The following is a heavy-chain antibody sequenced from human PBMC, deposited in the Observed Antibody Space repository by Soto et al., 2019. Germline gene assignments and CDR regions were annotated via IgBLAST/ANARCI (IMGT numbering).Heavy chain of an antibody. V-gene: IGHV3-33*01. CDR2: IWYDGSIK. CDR3: ARGDYYGSGSDYFDY. CDR1: GFTFITCG. Sequence: QVQLVESGGGVVQPGRSLRLSCAASGFTFITCGMHWVRQAPGKGLEWVAVIWYDGSIKYYADSVKGRFTISRDNSKNTLYLQMNSLRAEDTAVYYCARGDYYGSGSDYFDYWGQGTLVTVSS. D-gene: IGHD3-10*01. J-gene: IGHJ4*02.